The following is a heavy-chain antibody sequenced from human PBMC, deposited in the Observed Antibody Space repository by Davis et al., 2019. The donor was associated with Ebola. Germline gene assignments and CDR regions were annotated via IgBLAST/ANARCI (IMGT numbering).Heavy chain of an antibody. D-gene: IGHD5-24*01. CDR3: AKSLGLEMTSMTLPQSTYEI. CDR2: IKVYHANT. V-gene: IGHV1-18*04. Sequence: ASVKASCKTSGYNSLNYGFSWVRQAPGGGLEWLGWIKVYHANTKYSLKLQERFILRTDTSTSTAYLELRNLRSDDTAVYYCAKSLGLEMTSMTLPQSTYEIWGQGTMVTVSS. J-gene: IGHJ3*02. CDR1: GYNSLNYG.